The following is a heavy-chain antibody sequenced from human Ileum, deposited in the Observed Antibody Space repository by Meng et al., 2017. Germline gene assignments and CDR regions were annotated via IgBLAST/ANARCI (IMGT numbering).Heavy chain of an antibody. CDR1: GGSVSSASYY. CDR2: IHYSGSR. V-gene: IGHV4-61*01. Sequence: QVHLQEWGPGLGGPSGTLSLTCNVAGGSVSSASYYWSWIRQPPGKGLEWIGLIHYSGSRNYNPSLKSRVTMSVDTSKNQVSLRLTSVTAADTAVYYCARFYGSGTFEVHDYWGQGTLVTVSS. J-gene: IGHJ4*02. CDR3: ARFYGSGTFEVHDY. D-gene: IGHD3-10*01.